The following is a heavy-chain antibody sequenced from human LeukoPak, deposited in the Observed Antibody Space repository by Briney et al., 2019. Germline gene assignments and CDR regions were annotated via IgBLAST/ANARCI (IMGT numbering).Heavy chain of an antibody. J-gene: IGHJ4*02. CDR2: ISSSDNST. CDR3: AKRAVAGTGRAFDY. CDR1: GFTFSSYA. V-gene: IGHV3-23*01. Sequence: GGSLRLSCAATGFTFSSYAMNWVRQAPGKGLEWVSIISSSDNSTYYADSVKGRFTISRDNSKNTLYLQMNTLRAEDTAVYYCAKRAVAGTGRAFDYWGQGTLVTVSS. D-gene: IGHD6-19*01.